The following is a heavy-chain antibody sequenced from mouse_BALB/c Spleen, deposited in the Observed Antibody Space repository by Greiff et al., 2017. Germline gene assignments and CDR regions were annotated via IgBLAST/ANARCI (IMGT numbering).Heavy chain of an antibody. CDR1: GFSLSRYS. V-gene: IGHV2-6-4*01. CDR3: ARNLDYGSSYPAWFAY. J-gene: IGHJ3*01. Sequence: QVQLKQSGPGLVAPSQSLSITCTVSGFSLSRYSVHWVRQPPGKGLEWLGMIWGGGSTDYNSALKSRLSISKDNSKSQVFLKMNSLQTDDTAMYYCARNLDYGSSYPAWFAYWGQGTLVTVSA. CDR2: IWGGGST. D-gene: IGHD1-1*01.